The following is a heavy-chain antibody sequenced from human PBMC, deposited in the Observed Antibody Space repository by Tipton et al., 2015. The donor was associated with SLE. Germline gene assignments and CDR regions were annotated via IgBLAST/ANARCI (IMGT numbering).Heavy chain of an antibody. V-gene: IGHV4-61*02. CDR2: IYTSGST. J-gene: IGHJ4*02. CDR1: GGSISSGSYY. CDR3: ARAGEGVFDY. Sequence: TLSLTCTVSGGSISSGSYYWSWIRQPAGKGLEWIGRIYTSGSTNYNPSLKSRVTISVDTSKNQFSLKLSSVTAADTAVYYCARAGEGVFDYWGQGTLVTV. D-gene: IGHD3-10*01.